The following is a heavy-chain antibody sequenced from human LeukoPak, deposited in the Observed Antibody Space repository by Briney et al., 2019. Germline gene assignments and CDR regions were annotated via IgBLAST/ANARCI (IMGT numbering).Heavy chain of an antibody. J-gene: IGHJ4*02. CDR3: ARDQTCSSTSCYDY. Sequence: GGSLRLSCAASGFTFSDYYMNWVRQAPGKGLEWVSYISSSSSTIYYADSVKGRFTISRDNAKNSLYLQMNSLRAEDTAVYYCARDQTCSSTSCYDYWGQGTLVTVSS. D-gene: IGHD2-2*01. CDR2: ISSSSSTI. CDR1: GFTFSDYY. V-gene: IGHV3-48*01.